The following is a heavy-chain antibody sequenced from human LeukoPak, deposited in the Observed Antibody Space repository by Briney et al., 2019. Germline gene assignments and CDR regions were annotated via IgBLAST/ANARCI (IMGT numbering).Heavy chain of an antibody. CDR2: ISGSGGST. CDR1: GFTFSSYA. V-gene: IGHV3-23*01. CDR3: ARDLVSSSSSRDYYYAVDV. Sequence: GGSLRLSCAASGFTFSSYAMSWVRQAPGKGLEWVSAISGSGGSTYYADSVKGRFTISRDNSKNTLYLQMNSLRAEDTAVYYCARDLVSSSSSRDYYYAVDVWGQGTTVTVSS. D-gene: IGHD6-6*01. J-gene: IGHJ6*02.